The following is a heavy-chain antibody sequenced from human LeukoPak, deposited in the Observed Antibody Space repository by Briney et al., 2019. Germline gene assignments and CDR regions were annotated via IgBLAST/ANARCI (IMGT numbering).Heavy chain of an antibody. J-gene: IGHJ3*02. Sequence: GGSLRLSCAASGFTFSSYSMNWVRQAPGKGLEWVSSISSSSSYIYYADSVKGRFTISRDNAKNSLYLQMNSLRAEDTAVYYCARIVVVVAGHDAFDIWGQGTIVTVSS. D-gene: IGHD2-15*01. CDR3: ARIVVVVAGHDAFDI. CDR2: ISSSSSYI. CDR1: GFTFSSYS. V-gene: IGHV3-21*01.